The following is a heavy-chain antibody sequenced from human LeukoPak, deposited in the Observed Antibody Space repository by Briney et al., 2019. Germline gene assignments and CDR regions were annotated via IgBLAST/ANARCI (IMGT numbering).Heavy chain of an antibody. CDR1: VYTFTSYD. Sequence: GASVKVSCKASVYTFTSYDINWVRQATGQGLEWMGWMNPNSGNTDYAQKFQGRVTMTRNTSISTAYMELSSLRSEDTAVYYCARLTRYCSSTSCSYYGMDVWGQRTTVTVSS. CDR2: MNPNSGNT. J-gene: IGHJ6*02. CDR3: ARLTRYCSSTSCSYYGMDV. D-gene: IGHD2-2*01. V-gene: IGHV1-8*01.